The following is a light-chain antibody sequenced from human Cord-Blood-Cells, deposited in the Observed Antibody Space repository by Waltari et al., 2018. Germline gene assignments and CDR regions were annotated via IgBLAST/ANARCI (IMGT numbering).Light chain of an antibody. CDR3: SSYTSSSTRV. CDR2: DVS. CDR1: SSEVGGYNY. J-gene: IGLJ3*02. Sequence: QSALTQPASVSGAPGPSITLSCTGTSSEVGGYNYVSWYQQHPGKAPKLMMYDVSNRPSGVSNRFSGSKSGNTASLTISGLQAEDEADYYCSSYTSSSTRVFGGGTKLTVL. V-gene: IGLV2-14*01.